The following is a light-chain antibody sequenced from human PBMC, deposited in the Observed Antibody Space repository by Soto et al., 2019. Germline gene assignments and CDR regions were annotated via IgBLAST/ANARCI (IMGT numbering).Light chain of an antibody. CDR3: CSYAGSRV. CDR2: EGS. J-gene: IGLJ3*02. Sequence: QSVLTQPASVSGSPGQSITISCTGTSSDVGSYNLVSWYQQHAGKAPKLMIYEGSKRPSGVSNRFSGSKSGNTASLTISGLQAEDEADYYCCSYAGSRVFGGGTKVTVL. CDR1: SSDVGSYNL. V-gene: IGLV2-23*01.